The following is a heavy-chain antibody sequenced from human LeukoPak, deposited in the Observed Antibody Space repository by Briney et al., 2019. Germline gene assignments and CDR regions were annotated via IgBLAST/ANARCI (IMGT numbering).Heavy chain of an antibody. J-gene: IGHJ4*02. CDR1: AYSFTSYS. Sequence: GESLKFSCKGPAYSFTSYSIGWVRQMPGKGLDWMGITYPGDSDTRYSPSFQGQVTISADKSISTAYLQWSSLKASDTAMYYCAKGTYYYDSSGYSPGANFDYWGQGTLVTVSS. CDR2: TYPGDSDT. CDR3: AKGTYYYDSSGYSPGANFDY. D-gene: IGHD3-22*01. V-gene: IGHV5-51*01.